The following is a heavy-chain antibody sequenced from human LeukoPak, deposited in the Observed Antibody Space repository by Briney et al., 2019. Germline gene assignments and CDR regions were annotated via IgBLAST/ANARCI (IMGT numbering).Heavy chain of an antibody. CDR3: ARDHFDSTDYYYGMDV. D-gene: IGHD3-22*01. V-gene: IGHV3-66*01. Sequence: TGGSLRLSCAASGFTVSSNYMSWVRQAPGKGLEWVSVIYSGGSTYYADSVKGRFTISRDNSKNTLYLQMNSLRAEDTAVYYCARDHFDSTDYYYGMDVWGQGTTVTVSS. CDR2: IYSGGST. J-gene: IGHJ6*02. CDR1: GFTVSSNY.